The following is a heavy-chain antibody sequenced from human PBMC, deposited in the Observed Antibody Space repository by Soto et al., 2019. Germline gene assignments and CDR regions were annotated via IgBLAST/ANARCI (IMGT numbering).Heavy chain of an antibody. J-gene: IGHJ4*02. D-gene: IGHD1-20*01. CDR3: ARTYSSNWNSFDY. Sequence: QVQLVESGGGVVQPGRSLRLSCAASGFTFDSHTMQWVRQAPGKGLEWVALISFDGSLKYDADSVKGRFTISRDNFKNTLFLEMNSLIAEDTGVYYCARTYSSNWNSFDYWGQGTLVTVSS. CDR1: GFTFDSHT. CDR2: ISFDGSLK. V-gene: IGHV3-30*04.